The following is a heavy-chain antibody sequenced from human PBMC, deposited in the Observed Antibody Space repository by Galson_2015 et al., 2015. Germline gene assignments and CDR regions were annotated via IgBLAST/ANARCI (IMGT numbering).Heavy chain of an antibody. V-gene: IGHV3-21*01. CDR3: ARDGYSSSWFDYGMDV. Sequence: SLRLSCAASGFTFSSYSMNWVRQAPGKGLEWVSSISSSSSYIYYADSVKGRFTISRDNAKNSLYLQMNSLRAEDTAVYYCARDGYSSSWFDYGMDVWGQGTTVTVSS. CDR2: ISSSSSYI. CDR1: GFTFSSYS. D-gene: IGHD6-13*01. J-gene: IGHJ6*02.